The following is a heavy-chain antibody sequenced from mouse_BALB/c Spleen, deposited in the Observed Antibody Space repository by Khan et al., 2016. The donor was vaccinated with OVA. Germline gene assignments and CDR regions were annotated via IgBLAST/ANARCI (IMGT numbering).Heavy chain of an antibody. Sequence: VQLQESGPELVKPGASVKLSCTASGYTITNTYMHWVKRRPGQGLEWIGGITPANGNTKYNPKFKGQATMTADTSTNTAYLQLSSLTTGDTAAYYCGRPTYDAGNFDYWGQGTTVTVSS. CDR3: GRPTYDAGNFDY. V-gene: IGHV14-3*02. CDR2: ITPANGNT. D-gene: IGHD2-3*01. J-gene: IGHJ1*01. CDR1: GYTITNTY.